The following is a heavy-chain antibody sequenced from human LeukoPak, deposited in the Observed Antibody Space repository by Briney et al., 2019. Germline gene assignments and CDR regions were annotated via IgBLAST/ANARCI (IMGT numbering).Heavy chain of an antibody. CDR2: IYYSGST. CDR3: ARDTYDTSFMAFNV. CDR1: GGSISSSSYY. D-gene: IGHD3-22*01. Sequence: SETLSLTCTVSGGSISSSSYYWGWIRQSPGKGLEWIGSIYYSGSTYYNPSLKSRVTISIDASKNQFSLKLNSATAADTAMYYCARDTYDTSFMAFNVWGQGTMVTVSS. J-gene: IGHJ3*01. V-gene: IGHV4-39*07.